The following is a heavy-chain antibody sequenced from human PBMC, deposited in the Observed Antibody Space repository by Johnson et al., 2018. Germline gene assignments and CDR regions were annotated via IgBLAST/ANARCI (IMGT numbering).Heavy chain of an antibody. Sequence: VQLVQSGGGLVQPGRSLRLSCAASGFTFDDYAMHWVRQAPGKGLEWVSGISWNSGSIGYADSVKGRFTHSRDNAKNSLYLQMNSLRAEDTALYYCAKSVGSMVLGAMDVWGQGTTVTVSS. J-gene: IGHJ6*02. V-gene: IGHV3-9*01. CDR3: AKSVGSMVLGAMDV. CDR2: ISWNSGSI. CDR1: GFTFDDYA. D-gene: IGHD3-10*01.